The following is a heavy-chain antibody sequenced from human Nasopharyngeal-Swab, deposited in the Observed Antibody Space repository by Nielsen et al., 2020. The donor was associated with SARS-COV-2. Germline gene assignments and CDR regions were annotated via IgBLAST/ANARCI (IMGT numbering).Heavy chain of an antibody. J-gene: IGHJ6*03. D-gene: IGHD4-11*01. CDR1: GFTFSNYW. Sequence: GESLKISCAASGFTFSNYWMGWVRQAPGKGLEWVGNIKQDGIDKYYADSVKGRFTISRDNAKNSLYLQMNSLRAEDTAVYYCARDTYSNYASYYYYMDVWGKGTTVTVSS. CDR3: ARDTYSNYASYYYYMDV. V-gene: IGHV3-7*01. CDR2: IKQDGIDK.